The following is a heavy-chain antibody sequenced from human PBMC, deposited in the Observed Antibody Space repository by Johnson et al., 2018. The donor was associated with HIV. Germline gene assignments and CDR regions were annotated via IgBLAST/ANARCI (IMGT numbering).Heavy chain of an antibody. D-gene: IGHD1-26*01. Sequence: QVQLVESGGGVVQPGKSLRLSCVASGFTFSSYGMHWVRQAPGKGLEWLAVISYDGSNKYYADSVRGRFTISRDNSKNTLYLQMNSLRTEDTAVYYCARALGVGATADDAFDICGQGTMVTVSS. CDR2: ISYDGSNK. CDR1: GFTFSSYG. CDR3: ARALGVGATADDAFDI. V-gene: IGHV3-30*19. J-gene: IGHJ3*02.